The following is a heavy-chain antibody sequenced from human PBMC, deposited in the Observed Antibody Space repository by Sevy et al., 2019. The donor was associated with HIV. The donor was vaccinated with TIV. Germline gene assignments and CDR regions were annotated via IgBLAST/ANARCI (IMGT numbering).Heavy chain of an antibody. CDR2: IWYDGSNK. Sequence: GGSLRLSCAASGFTFRSHGMHWVRQAPGKGPEWVAVIWYDGSNKNYADSVKGRFTISRENSKNTLYLQMNSLRVEDTAVYYCAREEGVIVPAALGFWGQGTLVTVSS. CDR1: GFTFRSHG. CDR3: AREEGVIVPAALGF. D-gene: IGHD2-2*01. V-gene: IGHV3-33*01. J-gene: IGHJ4*02.